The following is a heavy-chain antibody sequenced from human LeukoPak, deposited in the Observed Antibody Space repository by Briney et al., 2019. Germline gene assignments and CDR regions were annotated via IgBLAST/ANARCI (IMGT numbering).Heavy chain of an antibody. V-gene: IGHV3-23*01. D-gene: IGHD3-16*01. CDR3: AKVSVCYGCYLDF. CDR2: INGPGDNP. CDR1: GYAFSSHG. J-gene: IGHJ4*02. Sequence: QPGGSLRLSCAASGYAFSSHGLTWVRQAPGKGLEGVSTINGPGDNPYYAETVKGRFTISRDNSKNTLSLQMHRLRAEDTAIYYCAKVSVCYGCYLDFWGQGTLVTVS.